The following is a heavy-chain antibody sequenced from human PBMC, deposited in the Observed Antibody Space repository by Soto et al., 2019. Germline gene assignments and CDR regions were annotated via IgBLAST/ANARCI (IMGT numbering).Heavy chain of an antibody. CDR3: ASGRNWFDP. CDR2: MYYNGNI. J-gene: IGHJ5*02. V-gene: IGHV4-59*01. Sequence: SETLSLTCNVSGASISNYYWTWIRQSPEKGLEWIGYMYYNGNINYNPSLKSRVTISIDTSKNQFSLTLKSVSAADTAVYYCASGRNWFDPWGQGVLVTVSS. CDR1: GASISNYY. D-gene: IGHD1-26*01.